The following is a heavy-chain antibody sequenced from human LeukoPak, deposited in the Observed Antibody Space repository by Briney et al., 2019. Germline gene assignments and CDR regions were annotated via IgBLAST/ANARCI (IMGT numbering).Heavy chain of an antibody. CDR3: AREGSSSWYVDAFDI. CDR2: IYTSGST. J-gene: IGHJ3*02. V-gene: IGHV4-4*07. D-gene: IGHD6-13*01. Sequence: SETLSPTCTVSGGSISSYYWSWIRQPAGKGLEWIGRIYTSGSTNYNPSLKSRVTMSVDTSKNQFSLKLSSVTAADTAVYYCAREGSSSWYVDAFDIWGQGTMVTVSS. CDR1: GGSISSYY.